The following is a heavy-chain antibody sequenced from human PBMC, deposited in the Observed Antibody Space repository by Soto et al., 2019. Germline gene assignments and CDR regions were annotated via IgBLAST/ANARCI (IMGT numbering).Heavy chain of an antibody. V-gene: IGHV1-3*01. J-gene: IGHJ5*01. CDR2: INADNGDT. CDR1: GYTFTSYA. D-gene: IGHD6-6*01. Sequence: ASVKVSCKASGYTFTSYAMHWVRQAPGQRLEWMGWINADNGDTKYSQDFQGRVTITRDTSASTVYMELSSLRSEDTAGYYCARDISSSIDSWGQGTLVTVSS. CDR3: ARDISSSIDS.